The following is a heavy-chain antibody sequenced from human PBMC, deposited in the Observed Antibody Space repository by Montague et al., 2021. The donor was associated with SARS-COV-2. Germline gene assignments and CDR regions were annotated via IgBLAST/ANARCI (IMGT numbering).Heavy chain of an antibody. CDR3: ARNRLSVFDF. D-gene: IGHD2/OR15-2a*01. Sequence: VKPTQTLTLTCSFSGFSLTTPGVSVGWIRQPPGRALEWLALIDWTHDQYYSRSLGTRLTISPGISKSQVVLTLTNVDTVDTATYYCARNRLSVFDFWGQGTLVTVSS. J-gene: IGHJ4*02. CDR1: GFSLTTPGVS. V-gene: IGHV2-70*01. CDR2: IDWTHDQ.